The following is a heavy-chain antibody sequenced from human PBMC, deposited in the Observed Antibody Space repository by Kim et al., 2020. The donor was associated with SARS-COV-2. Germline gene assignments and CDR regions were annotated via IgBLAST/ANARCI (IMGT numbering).Heavy chain of an antibody. CDR2: ISSSSSTI. CDR3: ASQLGDSFYYYYYGMDV. V-gene: IGHV3-48*02. D-gene: IGHD5-18*01. CDR1: GFTFSSYS. J-gene: IGHJ6*02. Sequence: GGSLRLSCAASGFTFSSYSMNWVRQAPGKGLEWVSYISSSSSTIYYADSVKGRFTISRDNAKNSLYLQMNSLRDEDTAVYYCASQLGDSFYYYYYGMDVWGQGTTVTVSS.